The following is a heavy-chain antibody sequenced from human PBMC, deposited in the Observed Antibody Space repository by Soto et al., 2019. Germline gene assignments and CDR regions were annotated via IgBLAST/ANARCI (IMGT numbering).Heavy chain of an antibody. D-gene: IGHD6-19*01. CDR3: ARDSIAVAGMSPNADYYSSGMDV. V-gene: IGHV1-8*01. J-gene: IGHJ6*02. CDR2: MNPNSGNT. Sequence: QVQLVQSGAEVKKPGASVKVSCKASGYTFTNYDINWVRQATGQGLEYMGWMNPNSGNTGYAQKFQVRVTMTRNTSVSTAYMELSSLRSEDTAVYYCARDSIAVAGMSPNADYYSSGMDVWGQGTTVTVSS. CDR1: GYTFTNYD.